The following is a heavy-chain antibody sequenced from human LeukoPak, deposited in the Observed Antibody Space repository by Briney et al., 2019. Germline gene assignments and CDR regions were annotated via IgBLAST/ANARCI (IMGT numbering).Heavy chain of an antibody. J-gene: IGHJ5*02. CDR3: ASLMRKGYCSGGSCYFRAGWFDP. D-gene: IGHD2-15*01. CDR2: INHSGST. V-gene: IGHV4-34*01. CDR1: GGSFSGYY. Sequence: SETLSLTCAVYGGSFSGYYWSWIRQPPGKGLEWIGEINHSGSTNYNPSLKSRVTISVDTSKNQFSLNLSSVTAADTAVYYCASLMRKGYCSGGSCYFRAGWFDPWGQGTLVTVSS.